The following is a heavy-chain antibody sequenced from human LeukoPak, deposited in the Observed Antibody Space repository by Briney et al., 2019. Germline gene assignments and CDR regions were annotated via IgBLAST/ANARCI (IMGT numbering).Heavy chain of an antibody. J-gene: IGHJ6*02. V-gene: IGHV1-2*02. CDR2: INPNSGGT. D-gene: IGHD3-9*01. CDR3: ARDWVDITYYGMDV. Sequence: ASAKVSCKASGYTFTGYYMHWVRQAPGQGLEWMGWINPNSGGTNYAQKFQGRVTMTRDASISTAYTELSRLRSDDTAVYYCARDWVDITYYGMDVWGQGTTVTVSS. CDR1: GYTFTGYY.